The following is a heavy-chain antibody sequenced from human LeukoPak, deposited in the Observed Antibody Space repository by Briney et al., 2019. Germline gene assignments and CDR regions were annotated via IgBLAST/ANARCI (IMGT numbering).Heavy chain of an antibody. J-gene: IGHJ5*02. Sequence: PSETLSLTCTVSGGSISSYYWSWIRQPPGKGLEWIGYIYYSGSTNYNPSLKSRVTISVDTSKNQFSLKLSSVTAADTAVYYCARREWMGAYNWFDPLGQGTPVTVSS. D-gene: IGHD3-3*01. CDR1: GGSISSYY. CDR3: ARREWMGAYNWFDP. CDR2: IYYSGST. V-gene: IGHV4-59*01.